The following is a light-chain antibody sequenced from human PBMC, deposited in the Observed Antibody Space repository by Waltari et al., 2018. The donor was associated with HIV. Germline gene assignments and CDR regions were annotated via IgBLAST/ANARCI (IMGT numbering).Light chain of an antibody. CDR1: AATIAIHT. CDR3: ATWDANLNGVV. J-gene: IGLJ3*02. Sequence: QSVLTQPPSTSESPGQWITIPCPGSAATIAIHTVNWFKHVPGTAPKLLIFGSHQRPSGVPDRFSGSKSGTSASLAIRGLQSEDEAEYYCATWDANLNGVVFGGGTKVTVL. V-gene: IGLV1-44*01. CDR2: GSH.